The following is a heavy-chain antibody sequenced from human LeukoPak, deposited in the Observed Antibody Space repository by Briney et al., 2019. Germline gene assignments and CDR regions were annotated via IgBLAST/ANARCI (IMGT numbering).Heavy chain of an antibody. CDR1: GGTFSSYA. Sequence: ASVKVSCKASGGTFSSYAISWVRQAPGQGLEWMGWISAYNGNTNYAQKLQGRVTMTTDTSTSTAYMELRSLRSDDTAVYYCARELRAARLGFDPWGQGTLVTVSS. CDR3: ARELRAARLGFDP. V-gene: IGHV1-18*01. J-gene: IGHJ5*02. CDR2: ISAYNGNT. D-gene: IGHD6-6*01.